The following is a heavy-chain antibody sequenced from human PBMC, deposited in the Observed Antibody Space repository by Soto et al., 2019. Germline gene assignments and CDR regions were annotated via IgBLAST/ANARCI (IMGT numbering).Heavy chain of an antibody. CDR1: GGSISSGGYY. V-gene: IGHV4-31*03. J-gene: IGHJ6*03. D-gene: IGHD3-10*01. CDR2: IYYSGST. CDR3: ARGSYYYGSELRYYYYYMDV. Sequence: SETLSLTCTVSGGSISSGGYYWSWIRQHPGKGLEWIGYIYYSGSTYYNPSLKSRVTISVDTSKNQFSLKLSSVTAADTAVYYCARGSYYYGSELRYYYYYMDVWGKGTTVTVS.